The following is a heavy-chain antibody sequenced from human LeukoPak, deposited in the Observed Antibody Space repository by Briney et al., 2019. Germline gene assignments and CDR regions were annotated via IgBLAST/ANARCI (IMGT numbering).Heavy chain of an antibody. CDR2: MKGDGSHI. D-gene: IGHD2-8*02. J-gene: IGHJ4*02. CDR1: GFTFGYFW. CDR3: ARLFGGVTTFDY. Sequence: GGSLSLSCAASGFTFGYFWMSWVRQAPGRGLQWVATMKGDGSHIYYVDSVKGRFTISRDNARNSLYLQMNSLRAEDTAVYYCARLFGGVTTFDYWGQGALVTVSS. V-gene: IGHV3-7*01.